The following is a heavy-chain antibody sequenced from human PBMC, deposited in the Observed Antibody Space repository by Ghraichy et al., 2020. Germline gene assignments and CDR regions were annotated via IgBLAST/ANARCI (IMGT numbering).Heavy chain of an antibody. D-gene: IGHD6-19*01. CDR2: ISASGDTT. CDR1: GFTFSDLA. Sequence: LSLTCAASGFTFSDLAMNWVRQSPEKGLEWVSGISASGDTTHYADSVKGRFTVSRDNSRNTLFLQMNSLRADDTAVYYCAKGGWLDNWGQGTRVTVSS. J-gene: IGHJ4*02. CDR3: AKGGWLDN. V-gene: IGHV3-23*01.